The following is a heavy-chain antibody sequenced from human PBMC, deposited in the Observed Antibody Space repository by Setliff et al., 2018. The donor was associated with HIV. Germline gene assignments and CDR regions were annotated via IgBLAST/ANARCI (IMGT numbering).Heavy chain of an antibody. Sequence: ASVKVSCKASGYTFTGYYMHWVRQAPGQGLEWMGWINPNSGGTNYAQKFQGWVTMTRDTSISTAYMELSRLRSDDTAVYYCERSQGIVPAAPLWYWGQGTLVTVSS. D-gene: IGHD2-2*01. CDR3: ERSQGIVPAAPLWY. CDR2: INPNSGGT. J-gene: IGHJ4*02. V-gene: IGHV1-2*04. CDR1: GYTFTGYY.